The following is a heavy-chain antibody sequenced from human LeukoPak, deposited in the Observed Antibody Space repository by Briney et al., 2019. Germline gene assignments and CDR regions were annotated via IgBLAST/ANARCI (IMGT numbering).Heavy chain of an antibody. Sequence: SETLSLTCSVSGGSIRNYYWTWIRQPPGKGLEWIGHVSNSGNTNYNPSLKSRVTMSVDTSKNQFSLMLSSVTAADTAVYYCARGRSLYFDYWGQGTLVTVSS. CDR3: ARGRSLYFDY. V-gene: IGHV4-59*12. CDR2: VSNSGNT. CDR1: GGSIRNYY. J-gene: IGHJ4*02.